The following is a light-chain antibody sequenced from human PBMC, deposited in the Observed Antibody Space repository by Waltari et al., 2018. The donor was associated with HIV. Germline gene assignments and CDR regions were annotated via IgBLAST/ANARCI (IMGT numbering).Light chain of an antibody. J-gene: IGKJ4*01. CDR3: QQYKDHTEGLS. Sequence: TQSPATLSVSPGESASLSCRASRSVGSNLAWYQQRPGQAPRLLISGAATRATDIPPRFSGSGSGTEFTITISSLQSEDFAVYYCQQYKDHTEGLSFGGGTKVEIK. CDR1: RSVGSN. CDR2: GAA. V-gene: IGKV3-15*01.